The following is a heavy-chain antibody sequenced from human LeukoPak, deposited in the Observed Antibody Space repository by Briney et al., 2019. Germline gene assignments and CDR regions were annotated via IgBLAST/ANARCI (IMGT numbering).Heavy chain of an antibody. Sequence: GGSLRLSCAASGFTFSGSAMHWVRQASGKGLEWVGRIRNKANSYATAYTASVKGRLTISRDDSKNTAYLQMNSLKTEDTAVYYCTRYSSSDNWFDPWGQGTLVTVSS. D-gene: IGHD6-6*01. V-gene: IGHV3-73*01. J-gene: IGHJ5*02. CDR2: IRNKANSYAT. CDR1: GFTFSGSA. CDR3: TRYSSSDNWFDP.